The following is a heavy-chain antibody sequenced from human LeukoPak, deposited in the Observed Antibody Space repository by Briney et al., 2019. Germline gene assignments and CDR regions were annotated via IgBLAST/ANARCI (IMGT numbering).Heavy chain of an antibody. D-gene: IGHD2/OR15-2a*01. J-gene: IGHJ4*02. CDR3: ARVSRAGDY. V-gene: IGHV4-34*01. CDR2: INHSGST. Sequence: PSETLSLTCAVYGGSFSGYYWSWIRQPPGKGLEWIGEINHSGSTNYNPSLKSRVTISVDTSRNQFSLKLSSVTAADTAVYYCARVSRAGDYWGQGTLVTVSS. CDR1: GGSFSGYY.